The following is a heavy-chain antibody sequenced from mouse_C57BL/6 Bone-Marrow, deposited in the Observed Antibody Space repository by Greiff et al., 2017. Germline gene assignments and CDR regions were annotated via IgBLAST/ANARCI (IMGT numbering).Heavy chain of an antibody. D-gene: IGHD1-1*01. CDR1: GYTFTSYW. CDR2: IHPNSGST. CDR3: ARSYYGSSYNY. V-gene: IGHV1-64*01. Sequence: VQLQQPGAELVKPGASVKLSCKASGYTFTSYWMHWVKQRPGQGLEWIGMIHPNSGSTNYNEKFKGKATLTVDKSSSTAYMQLSSLTSEDSAVYYCARSYYGSSYNYWGQGTTLTVSS. J-gene: IGHJ2*01.